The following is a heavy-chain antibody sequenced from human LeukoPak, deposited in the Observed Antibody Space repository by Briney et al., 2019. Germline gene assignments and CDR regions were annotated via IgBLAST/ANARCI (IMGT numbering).Heavy chain of an antibody. CDR1: GFTFSSYS. J-gene: IGHJ4*02. V-gene: IGHV3-21*01. CDR3: AKDYPGALLYFDC. CDR2: ISSSSSYI. D-gene: IGHD3-10*01. Sequence: GGSLRLSCAASGFTFSSYSMNWVRQAPGKGLEWVSSISSSSSYINYADSVRGRLTISRDNAKNSLFLQMDSLRGEDTAVYYCAKDYPGALLYFDCWGQGTLVTVSS.